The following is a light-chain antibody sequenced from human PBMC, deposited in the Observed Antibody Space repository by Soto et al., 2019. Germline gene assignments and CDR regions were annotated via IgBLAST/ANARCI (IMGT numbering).Light chain of an antibody. Sequence: DIQMTQSPSSLSASIGDRVTITCQASQNITNNLSWYQQKPGKAXNLLIYHASKLAKGVTSRFSGSGSGTDFSFIITSLQREDLATYYCQQYYGLPPLTFGQGTRLEIK. CDR1: QNITNN. CDR3: QQYYGLPPLT. CDR2: HAS. J-gene: IGKJ5*01. V-gene: IGKV1-33*01.